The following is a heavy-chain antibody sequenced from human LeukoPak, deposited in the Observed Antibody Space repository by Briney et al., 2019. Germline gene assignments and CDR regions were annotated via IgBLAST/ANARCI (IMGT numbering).Heavy chain of an antibody. CDR1: GGSISSYY. D-gene: IGHD6-13*01. CDR2: IYYSGST. V-gene: IGHV4-59*08. J-gene: IGHJ4*02. Sequence: SETLSLTCTVSGGSISSYYWSWVRQPPGKGLEWIGCIYYSGSTNYNPSLKSRVTISVGTSKNQFSLKLSSVTAADTAVYHCARRSSWSFDYWGQGALVTVSS. CDR3: ARRSSWSFDY.